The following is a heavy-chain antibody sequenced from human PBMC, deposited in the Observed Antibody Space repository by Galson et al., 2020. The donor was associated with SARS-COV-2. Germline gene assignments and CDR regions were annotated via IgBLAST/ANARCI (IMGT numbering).Heavy chain of an antibody. J-gene: IGHJ2*01. CDR1: GGSISGYY. Sequence: SETLSLTCAVSGGSISGYYWSWIRQPAGKGLECIGRIYSSGNTNYNPSLKSRVTMSVDTSKNQFSLKLTSVTAADTAVYYCARGKNDAADGWYFDLWGRGTLVTVSS. V-gene: IGHV4-4*07. CDR2: IYSSGNT. D-gene: IGHD1-1*01. CDR3: ARGKNDAADGWYFDL.